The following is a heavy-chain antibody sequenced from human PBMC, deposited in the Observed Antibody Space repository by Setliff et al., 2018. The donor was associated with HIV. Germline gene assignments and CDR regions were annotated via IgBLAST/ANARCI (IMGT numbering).Heavy chain of an antibody. CDR3: ARARGSGPWEIIFYDVFDI. V-gene: IGHV4-34*01. CDR2: INHSGST. D-gene: IGHD1-26*01. CDR1: GGSFNDYY. J-gene: IGHJ3*02. Sequence: PSETLSLTCAVYGGSFNDYYWTWIRQPPGKGLEWIGEINHSGSTNYNPSLKSRVTISLDTSKNQFSLKLSSVTAADTAVYYCARARGSGPWEIIFYDVFDIWGQGTMVTVS.